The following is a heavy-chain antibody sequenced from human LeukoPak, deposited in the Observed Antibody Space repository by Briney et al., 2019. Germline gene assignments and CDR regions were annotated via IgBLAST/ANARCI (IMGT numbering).Heavy chain of an antibody. CDR3: AKDLWSWGGPDY. J-gene: IGHJ4*02. Sequence: GGSLRLSCAAFGFTFSSYGMHWVRQAPGKGLEWVAVISYDGSNKYYADSVKGRFTISRDNSKNTLYLQMNSLRAEDTALYSCAKDLWSWGGPDYWGQGTLVTVSS. D-gene: IGHD1-26*01. V-gene: IGHV3-30*18. CDR1: GFTFSSYG. CDR2: ISYDGSNK.